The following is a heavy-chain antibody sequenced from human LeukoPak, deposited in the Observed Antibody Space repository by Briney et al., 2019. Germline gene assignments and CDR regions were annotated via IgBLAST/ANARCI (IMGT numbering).Heavy chain of an antibody. J-gene: IGHJ4*02. D-gene: IGHD6-13*01. CDR1: GYTFTSYY. V-gene: IGHV1-18*04. CDR2: ISAYNGNT. Sequence: ASVKVSCKTSGYTFTSYYMHWVRQAPGQGLEWMGWISAYNGNTNYAQNLQGRVTMTTDTSTSTAYMELRSLRSDDTAVYYCARSGIAAAAKFDYWGQGTLVTVSS. CDR3: ARSGIAAAAKFDY.